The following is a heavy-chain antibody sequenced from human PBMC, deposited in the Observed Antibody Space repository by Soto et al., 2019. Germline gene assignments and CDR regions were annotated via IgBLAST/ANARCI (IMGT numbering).Heavy chain of an antibody. J-gene: IGHJ6*02. CDR2: IYYSGGT. V-gene: IGHV4-59*01. Sequence: PSETLSLTCTVSGDSIRSYYWTWIRQPPGKGLELIGYIYYSGGTRYNPSLKSRVTISVDMSKNQFSLKLSSVIAADTAVYYCARAYGGFDNGLDVWGQGTAVTVSS. CDR1: GDSIRSYY. CDR3: ARAYGGFDNGLDV. D-gene: IGHD5-12*01.